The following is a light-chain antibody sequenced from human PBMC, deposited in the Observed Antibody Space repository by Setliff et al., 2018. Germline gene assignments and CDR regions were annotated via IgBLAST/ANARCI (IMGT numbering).Light chain of an antibody. CDR2: EVT. Sequence: QSVLAQPAAVSGSPGQSIAISCAGTSSDVGGYNYVSWYQQHPGKAPKLMIYEVTKRPSGVSDRFSGSKSGNTASLTISGLQAEDEADYYCLSYTSKTTHALFAGVTK. V-gene: IGLV2-14*01. CDR1: SSDVGGYNY. CDR3: LSYTSKTTHAL. J-gene: IGLJ2*01.